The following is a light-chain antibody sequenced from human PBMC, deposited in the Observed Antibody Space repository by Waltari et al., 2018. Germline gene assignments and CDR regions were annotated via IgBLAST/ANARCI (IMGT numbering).Light chain of an antibody. Sequence: SYELTQPTSVSVAPGQTASITCSGDKLGAKYACWYQQKPGQSPVLVIHQNTKRPSGIPERFSGSNSGNTATPTISGTQTIDEADYHCQAWDSTYARVFGGGTKLTVL. J-gene: IGLJ2*01. V-gene: IGLV3-1*01. CDR1: KLGAKY. CDR3: QAWDSTYARV. CDR2: QNT.